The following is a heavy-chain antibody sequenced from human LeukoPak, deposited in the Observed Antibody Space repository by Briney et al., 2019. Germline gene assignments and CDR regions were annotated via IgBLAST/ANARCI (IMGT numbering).Heavy chain of an antibody. Sequence: PSETLSLTCTVSSGSISSTTYYWGWIRQPPGMGLEWIGSMYYSGSTYYNPSLKRRVTISVDTSKSQFSLKLSSVTAADTAVYYCAREMRSPRGGFDYWDQGTLVTVSS. V-gene: IGHV4-39*07. D-gene: IGHD3-10*01. J-gene: IGHJ4*02. CDR1: SGSISSTTYY. CDR3: AREMRSPRGGFDY. CDR2: MYYSGST.